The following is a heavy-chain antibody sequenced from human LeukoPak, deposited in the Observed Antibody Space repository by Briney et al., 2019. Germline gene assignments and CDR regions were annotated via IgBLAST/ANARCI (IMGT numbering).Heavy chain of an antibody. V-gene: IGHV3-33*06. D-gene: IGHD3-22*01. J-gene: IGHJ4*02. Sequence: GTSLRLSCAASGFTFISYGMHWVRQAPGKGLEWVALIWYDGTNKYYADSVKGRFTISRDNSKNTLYLQMNSLRAEDTAVYYCAKDYGLYYDSSGFDYWGQGTLVTVSS. CDR3: AKDYGLYYDSSGFDY. CDR2: IWYDGTNK. CDR1: GFTFISYG.